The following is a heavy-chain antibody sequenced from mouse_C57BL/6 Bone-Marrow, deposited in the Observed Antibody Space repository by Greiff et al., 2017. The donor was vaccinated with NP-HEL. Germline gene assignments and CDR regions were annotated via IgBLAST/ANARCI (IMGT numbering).Heavy chain of an antibody. V-gene: IGHV1-81*01. Sequence: QVQLQQSGAELARPGASVKLSCKASGYTFTSYGISWVKQRTGQGLEWIGEIYPRSGNTYYNEKFKGKATLTADKSYSTAYMELRSLTSEDSAVYFCARRPLFTTVPSMDYWGQGTSVTVSS. CDR2: IYPRSGNT. CDR1: GYTFTSYG. D-gene: IGHD1-1*01. CDR3: ARRPLFTTVPSMDY. J-gene: IGHJ4*01.